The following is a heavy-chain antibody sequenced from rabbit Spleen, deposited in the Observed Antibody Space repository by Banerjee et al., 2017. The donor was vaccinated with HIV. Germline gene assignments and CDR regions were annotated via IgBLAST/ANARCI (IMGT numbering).Heavy chain of an antibody. D-gene: IGHD4-2*01. CDR2: IGTSTGDT. CDR1: GIDFNNYYF. Sequence: QSLEESGGDLVKPGASLALTCTASGIDFNNYYFMCWVRQAPGKGLEWIGCIGTSTGDTYYATWAKGRYTISKTSSTTVTLQMTSLTAADTATYFCAYAANGNWAFNLWGPGTLVTVS. J-gene: IGHJ4*01. CDR3: AYAANGNWAFNL. V-gene: IGHV1S40*01.